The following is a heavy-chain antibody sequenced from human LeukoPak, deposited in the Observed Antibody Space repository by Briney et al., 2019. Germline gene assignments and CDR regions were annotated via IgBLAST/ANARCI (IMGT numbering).Heavy chain of an antibody. CDR1: GFTFSSYW. Sequence: GGSLRLSCAASGFTFSSYWMHWVRQAPGKGLVWVSRINSDGSSTSYADSVKGRSTISRDNAKNTLYLQMNSLRAEDTAVYYCARGEAVYAVAEYYFDYWGQGTLVTVSS. CDR3: ARGEAVYAVAEYYFDY. CDR2: INSDGSST. J-gene: IGHJ4*02. V-gene: IGHV3-74*01. D-gene: IGHD6-19*01.